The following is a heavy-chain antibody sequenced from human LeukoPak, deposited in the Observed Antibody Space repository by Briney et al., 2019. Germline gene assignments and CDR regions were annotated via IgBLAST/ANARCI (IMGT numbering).Heavy chain of an antibody. J-gene: IGHJ4*02. CDR1: GFTFSSYA. D-gene: IGHD4-17*01. CDR2: IRGSTGNT. CDR3: ATASTVTTKDGY. Sequence: GGSLRLSCAASGFTFSSYAMSWVRQAPGKGLEWVSVIRGSTGNTYYADSVKGRFTISRDNSKNTLYLQMNSLRAEDTAVYYCATASTVTTKDGYWGQGTLVTVSS. V-gene: IGHV3-23*01.